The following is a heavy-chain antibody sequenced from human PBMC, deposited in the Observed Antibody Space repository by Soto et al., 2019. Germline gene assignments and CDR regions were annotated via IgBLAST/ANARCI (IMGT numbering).Heavy chain of an antibody. J-gene: IGHJ3*02. CDR1: GYTFTSYG. CDR2: ISAYNGNT. Sequence: QVQLVQSGAEVKKPGASVKFSCKASGYTFTSYGISWVRQAPGQGLEWMGWISAYNGNTNYAQTLQGRVTMTTDTSTSTAYMELRSLRSDDTAVYYCARVFATFEWEGAFDIWGQGTMVTVSS. D-gene: IGHD1-26*01. V-gene: IGHV1-18*01. CDR3: ARVFATFEWEGAFDI.